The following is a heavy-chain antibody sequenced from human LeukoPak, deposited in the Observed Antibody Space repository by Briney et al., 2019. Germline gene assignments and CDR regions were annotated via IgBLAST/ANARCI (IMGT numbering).Heavy chain of an antibody. V-gene: IGHV3-7*03. CDR2: INSYGSEG. Sequence: GGSLRLSCAVSGFTFSGFWMSWSRQAPGKGLEWVASINSYGSEGYYADVVKGRFTISRDNAKNSLYLQINSLRAEDTAVYYCARSSYSSSSSVWGQGTMVTVSS. CDR1: GFTFSGFW. D-gene: IGHD6-6*01. CDR3: ARSSYSSSSSV. J-gene: IGHJ3*01.